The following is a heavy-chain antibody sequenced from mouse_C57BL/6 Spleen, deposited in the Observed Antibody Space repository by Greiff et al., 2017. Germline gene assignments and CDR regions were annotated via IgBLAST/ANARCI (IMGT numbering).Heavy chain of an antibody. CDR3: AREPSGTGYYFDY. Sequence: EVKLMESGGGLVKPGGSLKLSCAASGFTFSSYAMSWVRQTPEKRLEWVATISDGGSYTYYPDNVKGRFTISRDNAKNNLYLQMSHLKSEDTAMYYCAREPSGTGYYFDYWGQGTTLTVSS. D-gene: IGHD4-1*01. CDR1: GFTFSSYA. V-gene: IGHV5-4*01. CDR2: ISDGGSYT. J-gene: IGHJ2*01.